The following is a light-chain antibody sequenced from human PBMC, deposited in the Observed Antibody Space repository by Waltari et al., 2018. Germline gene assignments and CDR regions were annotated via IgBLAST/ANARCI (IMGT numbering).Light chain of an antibody. Sequence: QSALTQPASVSGSPGLSVTISCTGTYYAIGNYDLVPWYQQYPGKAPRLIIYEATSRPSWVSNRFSASKSGNTASLTISGLQTEDEAHYYCCSYAGENTMIFGGGTRLTVL. J-gene: IGLJ2*01. V-gene: IGLV2-23*01. CDR2: EAT. CDR1: YYAIGNYDL. CDR3: CSYAGENTMI.